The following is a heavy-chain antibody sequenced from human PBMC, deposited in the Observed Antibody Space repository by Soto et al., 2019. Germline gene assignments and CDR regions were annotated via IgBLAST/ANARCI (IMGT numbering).Heavy chain of an antibody. CDR3: ARGGRGYDFWSGYYTAEYFQH. J-gene: IGHJ1*01. Sequence: EVQLVETGGGLIQPGGSLRLSCAASGFTVSSNYMSWVRQAPGKGLEWVSVIYSGGSTYYADSVKGRFTISRDNSKNTLYLQMNSLRAEHTAVYYCARGGRGYDFWSGYYTAEYFQHWGQGTLVTVSS. CDR2: IYSGGST. CDR1: GFTVSSNY. V-gene: IGHV3-53*02. D-gene: IGHD3-3*01.